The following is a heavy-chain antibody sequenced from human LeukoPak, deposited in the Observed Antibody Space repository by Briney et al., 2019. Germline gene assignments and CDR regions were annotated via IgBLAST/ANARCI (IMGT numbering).Heavy chain of an antibody. Sequence: KSGGSLRLSCAASGLTFSDYYMRWVRQAPGKGLEWLSYINIGGTNTHYADSVKGRFTISRDNAKKSLYLEMTNLRAEDTAVYYCATDGAGFDTWGQGVLVTVSS. J-gene: IGHJ5*02. CDR1: GLTFSDYY. CDR2: INIGGTNT. V-gene: IGHV3-11*01. CDR3: ATDGAGFDT.